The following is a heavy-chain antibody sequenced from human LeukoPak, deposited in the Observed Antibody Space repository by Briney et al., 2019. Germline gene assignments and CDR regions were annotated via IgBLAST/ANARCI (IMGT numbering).Heavy chain of an antibody. CDR3: ARTGVVVVPAAIVLGPDDYYMDV. J-gene: IGHJ6*03. CDR2: IIPIFGTA. CDR1: GGTFSSYA. Sequence: SVKVSCKASGGTFSSYAISWVRQAPGQGLEWMGGIIPIFGTANYAQKFQGGVTITADESTSTAYMELSSLRSEDTAVYYCARTGVVVVPAAIVLGPDDYYMDVWGEGTTVTVSS. V-gene: IGHV1-69*13. D-gene: IGHD2-2*02.